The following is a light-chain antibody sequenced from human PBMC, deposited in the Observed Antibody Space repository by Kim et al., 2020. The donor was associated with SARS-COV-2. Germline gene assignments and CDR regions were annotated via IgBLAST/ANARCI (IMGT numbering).Light chain of an antibody. V-gene: IGLV3-1*01. CDR2: QDT. Sequence: VSPRRTDFITCSGAKFGDRDTSWDQQKPGRSTVLLIYQDTERPSGIPERFSGSKSRNTASLTISGTQAMDEADYYCQAWDITTGIFGSGTKVTVL. J-gene: IGLJ1*01. CDR1: KFGDRD. CDR3: QAWDITTGI.